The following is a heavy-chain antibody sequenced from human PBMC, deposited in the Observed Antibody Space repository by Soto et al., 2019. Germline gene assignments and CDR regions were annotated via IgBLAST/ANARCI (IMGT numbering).Heavy chain of an antibody. V-gene: IGHV1-46*01. Sequence: ASVKVSCKASGYTFTSYYMHWVRQAPGQWLEWMGIINPSGGSTSYAQKFQGRVTMTRDTSTSTVYMELSSLRSEDTAVYYCARADYTAMAYPYDFDYWGQGTLVTVSS. CDR3: ARADYTAMAYPYDFDY. J-gene: IGHJ4*02. D-gene: IGHD5-18*01. CDR2: INPSGGST. CDR1: GYTFTSYY.